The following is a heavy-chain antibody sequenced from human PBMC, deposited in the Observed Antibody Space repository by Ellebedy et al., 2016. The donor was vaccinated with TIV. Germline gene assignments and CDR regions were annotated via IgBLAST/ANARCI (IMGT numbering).Heavy chain of an antibody. J-gene: IGHJ5*02. D-gene: IGHD6-6*01. Sequence: ASVKVSCXASGYSFSDYAIHWVRQAPGQGLEWMGWINPNSGDTDYAQKFQGRVTMTRDPSITPASMELNRLRSDDTAVYSSARESGSEYSRSSRSDNWFDPWGQGTLVTVSS. CDR3: ARESGSEYSRSSRSDNWFDP. V-gene: IGHV1-2*02. CDR2: INPNSGDT. CDR1: GYSFSDYA.